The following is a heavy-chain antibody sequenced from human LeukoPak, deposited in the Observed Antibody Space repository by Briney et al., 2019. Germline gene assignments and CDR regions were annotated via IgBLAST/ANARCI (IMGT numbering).Heavy chain of an antibody. D-gene: IGHD4-23*01. J-gene: IGHJ4*02. Sequence: PGGSLRLSCAASGFTFSAYTMNWVRQAPGKGLEWVSSITSSSTYIYYAESVEGRFTISRDNAKNSLYLQMNSLRGEDTAVYYCARGVVRFDYWGQGTLVTVSS. CDR1: GFTFSAYT. V-gene: IGHV3-21*01. CDR2: ITSSSTYI. CDR3: ARGVVRFDY.